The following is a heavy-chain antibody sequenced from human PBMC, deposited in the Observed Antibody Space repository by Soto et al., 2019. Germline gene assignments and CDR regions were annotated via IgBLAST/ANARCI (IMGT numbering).Heavy chain of an antibody. V-gene: IGHV4-59*01. J-gene: IGHJ6*02. Sequence: PSETLSLTCTVSGGSISSYYWSWIRQPPGKGLEWIGYIYYSGSTDYNPSLKSRVTISLDTSKNQFSLKLSSVTAADTAIYYCARFSSRYDMDVRGQGTTVTVSS. CDR1: GGSISSYY. CDR2: IYYSGST. D-gene: IGHD6-19*01. CDR3: ARFSSRYDMDV.